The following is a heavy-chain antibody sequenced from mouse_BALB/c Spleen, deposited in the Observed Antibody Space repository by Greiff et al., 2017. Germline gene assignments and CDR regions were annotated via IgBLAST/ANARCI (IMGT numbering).Heavy chain of an antibody. CDR2: ISSGSSTI. J-gene: IGHJ2*01. CDR3: ARSDDYYFDY. CDR1: GFTFSSFG. V-gene: IGHV5-17*02. Sequence: EVKLVESGGGLVQPGGSRKLSCAASGFTFSSFGMHWVRQAPEKGLEWVAYISSGSSTIYYADTVKGRFTISRDNPKNTLFLQMTSLRSEDTAMYYCARSDDYYFDYWGQGTTLTVSS. D-gene: IGHD2-4*01.